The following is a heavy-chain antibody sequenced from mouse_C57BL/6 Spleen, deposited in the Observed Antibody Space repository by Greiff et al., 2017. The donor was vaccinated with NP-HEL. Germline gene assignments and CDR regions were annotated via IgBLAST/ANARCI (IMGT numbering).Heavy chain of an antibody. CDR1: GYTFTSYW. V-gene: IGHV1-5*01. CDR3: TIIYYDYFFDY. J-gene: IGHJ2*01. CDR2: IYPGNSDT. D-gene: IGHD2-4*01. Sequence: EVQLQQSGAVLARPGASVKMSCKTSGYTFTSYWMHWVNQRPGQGLEWIGAIYPGNSDTSYNQKFKGKAKLTAVTSASTAYMELSSLTNEDSAVYYCTIIYYDYFFDYWGQGTTLTVSS.